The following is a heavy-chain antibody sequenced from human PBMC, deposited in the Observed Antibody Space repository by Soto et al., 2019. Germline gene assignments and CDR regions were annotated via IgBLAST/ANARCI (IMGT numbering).Heavy chain of an antibody. Sequence: PSETLSLTCTVSGGSVSSGSYYWSWIRQPPGKGLEWIGYIYYSGSTNYNPSLKSRVTISVDTSKNQFSLKLSSVTAADTAVYYCARDLAGYCSGGSCYPYGMDVWGQGTTGTV. CDR3: ARDLAGYCSGGSCYPYGMDV. V-gene: IGHV4-61*01. CDR2: IYYSGST. D-gene: IGHD2-15*01. J-gene: IGHJ6*02. CDR1: GGSVSSGSYY.